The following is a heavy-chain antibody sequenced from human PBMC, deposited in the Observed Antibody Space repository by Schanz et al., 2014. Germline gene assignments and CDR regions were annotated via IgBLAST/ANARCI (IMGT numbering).Heavy chain of an antibody. CDR3: ASYDNSGPYYLNH. CDR2: VRTKDNHYAT. V-gene: IGHV3-73*01. Sequence: EVQLVESGGGLLQPGGSLRLSCAASGFTFTTNTMFWVRQASGKGLEWVGRVRTKDNHYATSYGASVSGRFTISRDDSKNTAYLQMNSLRTGDTAMYYCASYDNSGPYYLNHWGRGTLVTVSS. J-gene: IGHJ5*02. CDR1: GFTFTTNT. D-gene: IGHD4-4*01.